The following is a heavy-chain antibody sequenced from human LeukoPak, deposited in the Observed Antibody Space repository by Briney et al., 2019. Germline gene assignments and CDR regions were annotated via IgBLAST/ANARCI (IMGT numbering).Heavy chain of an antibody. CDR3: ARVYNWNPDAFDI. Sequence: GGSLRLSCAASGFTFSSYAISWVRQAPGQGLEWMGGIIPIFGTANYAQKFQGRVTITADESTSTAYMELSSLRSEDTAVYYCARVYNWNPDAFDIWGQGTMVTVSS. V-gene: IGHV1-69*01. J-gene: IGHJ3*02. CDR1: GFTFSSYA. D-gene: IGHD1-20*01. CDR2: IIPIFGTA.